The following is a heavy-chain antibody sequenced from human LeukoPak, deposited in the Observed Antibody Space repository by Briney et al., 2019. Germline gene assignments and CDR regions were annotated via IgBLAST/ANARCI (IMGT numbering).Heavy chain of an antibody. V-gene: IGHV4-34*01. Sequence: PSETLSLTCAVYGGSFSGYYWSWIRQPPGKGLEWIGEINHSGSTNYNPSLKSRVTISVDTSKNQLSLKLSSVTAADTAVYYCASSPGYCSSTSCLPNYWGQGTLVTVSS. CDR3: ASSPGYCSSTSCLPNY. CDR1: GGSFSGYY. J-gene: IGHJ4*02. D-gene: IGHD2-2*01. CDR2: INHSGST.